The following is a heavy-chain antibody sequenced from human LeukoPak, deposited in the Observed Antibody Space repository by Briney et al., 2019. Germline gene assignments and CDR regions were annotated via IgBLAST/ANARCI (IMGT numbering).Heavy chain of an antibody. CDR1: GLTFYDQA. V-gene: IGHV3-43*02. CDR3: ARDLGDGYTFDY. CDR2: SGNDGST. Sequence: GGSLRLSCAAPGLTFYDQAMHWVRQAPGTGLEWVSLSGNDGSTYYADSVRGRFTISRDNAKNSLYLQMNSLRAEDTAVYYCARDLGDGYTFDYWGQGTLVTVSS. J-gene: IGHJ4*02. D-gene: IGHD5-24*01.